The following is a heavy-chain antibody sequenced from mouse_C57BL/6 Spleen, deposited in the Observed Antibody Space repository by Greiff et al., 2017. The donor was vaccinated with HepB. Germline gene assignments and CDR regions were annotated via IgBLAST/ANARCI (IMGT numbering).Heavy chain of an antibody. CDR1: GYAFSSYW. CDR3: ASQGGDVDWYCDV. D-gene: IGHD3-2*02. J-gene: IGHJ1*03. CDR2: IYPGDGDT. V-gene: IGHV1-80*01. Sequence: VQLQESGAELVKPGASVKISCKASGYAFSSYWMNWVKQRPGKGLEWIGQIYPGDGDTNYNGKFKGKATLTADKSSSTAYMQLSSLTSEDSAVYFCASQGGDVDWYCDVWGTGTTVTVSS.